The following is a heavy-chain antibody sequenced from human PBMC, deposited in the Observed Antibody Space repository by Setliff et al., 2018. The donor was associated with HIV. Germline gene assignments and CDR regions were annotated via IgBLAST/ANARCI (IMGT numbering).Heavy chain of an antibody. V-gene: IGHV2-26*01. J-gene: IGHJ4*02. CDR3: ARISATHYDFWSGSIDY. CDR1: GFSLSNARMG. CDR2: IFSNDEK. Sequence: GPTLVNPTETLTLTCTVSGFSLSNARMGVSWIRQPPGKALEWLAHIFSNDEKSYSTSLKSRLTISKDTSKSQVVLTMTNMDPVDTATYYCARISATHYDFWSGSIDYWGQGTLVTVSS. D-gene: IGHD3-3*01.